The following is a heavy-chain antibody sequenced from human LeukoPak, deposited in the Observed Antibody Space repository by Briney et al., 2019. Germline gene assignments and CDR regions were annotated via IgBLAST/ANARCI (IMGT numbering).Heavy chain of an antibody. CDR1: GFSFSSYG. Sequence: GGSLRPSCALSGFSFSSYGMHWVRQAPGKGLEWVAVIWYDGTNKYYADSVKGRFTISRDNSENTLYLQMNSLRAEDTAVYYCARDQRGFSYSKYYFDYWGQGTLVTVSS. V-gene: IGHV3-33*01. CDR3: ARDQRGFSYSKYYFDY. D-gene: IGHD5-18*01. CDR2: IWYDGTNK. J-gene: IGHJ4*02.